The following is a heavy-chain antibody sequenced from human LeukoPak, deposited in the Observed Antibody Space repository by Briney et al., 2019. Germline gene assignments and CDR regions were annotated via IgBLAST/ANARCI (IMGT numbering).Heavy chain of an antibody. CDR1: GYSFTSYY. D-gene: IGHD5-24*01. V-gene: IGHV1-46*01. CDR2: INPGGGST. CDR3: ARGRDGYNRDAFDI. Sequence: ASVKVSCKASGYSFTSYYMHWVRLAPGQGLEWMGIINPGGGSTSYARRFQGRVTMTRDTSTSTVYMELSSLRSEDTALYYCARGRDGYNRDAFDIWGQGTMVTVSS. J-gene: IGHJ3*02.